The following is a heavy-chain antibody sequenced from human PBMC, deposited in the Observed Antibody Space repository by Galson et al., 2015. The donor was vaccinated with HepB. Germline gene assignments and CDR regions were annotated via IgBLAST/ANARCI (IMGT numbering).Heavy chain of an antibody. CDR1: GYTFTSYG. CDR2: ISAYNGNT. J-gene: IGHJ6*02. Sequence: SVKVSCKASGYTFTSYGISWVRQAPGQGLEWMGWISAYNGNTNYAQKLQGRVTMTTDTSTSTAYMELRSLRSDDTAVYYCARAPVASINAGYYYGMDVWGQGTTVTVSS. D-gene: IGHD2-2*01. CDR3: ARAPVASINAGYYYGMDV. V-gene: IGHV1-18*04.